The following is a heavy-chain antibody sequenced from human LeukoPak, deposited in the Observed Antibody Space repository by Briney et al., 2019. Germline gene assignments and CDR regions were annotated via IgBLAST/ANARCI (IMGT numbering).Heavy chain of an antibody. CDR2: IYTSGST. Sequence: SETLSLTCTVSGGSISSGSYYWSWIRQPAGKGLEWIGLIYTSGSTNYNPSLKSRVTISVDTSKNQFSLKLSSVTAADTAVCYCARQRPYYYGSGSYPVSDYWGQGTLVTVSS. V-gene: IGHV4-61*02. CDR3: ARQRPYYYGSGSYPVSDY. J-gene: IGHJ4*02. D-gene: IGHD3-10*01. CDR1: GGSISSGSYY.